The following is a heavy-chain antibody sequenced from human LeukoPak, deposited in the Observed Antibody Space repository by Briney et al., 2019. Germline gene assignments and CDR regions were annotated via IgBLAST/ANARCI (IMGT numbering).Heavy chain of an antibody. Sequence: SETLSLTCAVYGGSFSAYFWSGIRQPPGKGLEWIGEINHSAGTNYNPSLKSRVTISVDSSRSQFSLRLSSVTAADTAVYYCARRSIRGNDCWGQGTLVTVSS. V-gene: IGHV4-34*01. D-gene: IGHD4-23*01. CDR1: GGSFSAYF. CDR3: ARRSIRGNDC. CDR2: INHSAGT. J-gene: IGHJ4*02.